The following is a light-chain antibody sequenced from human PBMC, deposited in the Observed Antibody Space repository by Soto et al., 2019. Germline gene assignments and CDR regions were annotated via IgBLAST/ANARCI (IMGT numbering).Light chain of an antibody. CDR1: GSDIAGYNY. J-gene: IGLJ1*01. V-gene: IGLV2-14*01. CDR2: QVT. Sequence: QSVLAQPASVSGSPGQSITISCTGTGSDIAGYNYVSWFQQHPGKAPKLMMYQVTIRPSGVSNRFSGAKSGNTASLTISGLQAEDEAEYYCSSFISTTSLYVFGTGTKVTVL. CDR3: SSFISTTSLYV.